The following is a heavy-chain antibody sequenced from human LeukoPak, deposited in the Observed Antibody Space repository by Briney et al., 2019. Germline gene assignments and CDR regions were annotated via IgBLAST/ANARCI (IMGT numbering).Heavy chain of an antibody. CDR1: GFTFSSYG. V-gene: IGHV3-30*02. D-gene: IGHD6-13*01. CDR3: ASHSSSWRYYFDY. J-gene: IGHJ4*02. Sequence: PGGSLRLSCAASGFTFSSYGMHWVRQTPGKGLEWVAFIRYDGSNKYYADSVKGRFTISRDNSKNTLSLQMNSLRAEDTAVYYCASHSSSWRYYFDYWGQGTLVTVSS. CDR2: IRYDGSNK.